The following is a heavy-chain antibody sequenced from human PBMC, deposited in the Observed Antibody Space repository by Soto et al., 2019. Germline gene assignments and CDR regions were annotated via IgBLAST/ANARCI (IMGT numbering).Heavy chain of an antibody. J-gene: IGHJ6*02. Sequence: PGGSLRLSCAASGVTFSSYSMNWVRQAPGKGLEWVSSISSSSSYIYYADSVKGGFTISRDNAKNSLYLQMNSLRAEDTAVYYCARDLDTAMGDYYYYYGMDVWGQGTTVTVSS. V-gene: IGHV3-21*01. CDR3: ARDLDTAMGDYYYYYGMDV. D-gene: IGHD5-18*01. CDR2: ISSSSSYI. CDR1: GVTFSSYS.